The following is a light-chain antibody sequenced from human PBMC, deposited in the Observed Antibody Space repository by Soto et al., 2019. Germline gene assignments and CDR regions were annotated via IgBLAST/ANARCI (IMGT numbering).Light chain of an antibody. Sequence: QSVLTQPPSASGTPGQRVTISFSGSSSNIGSSYVYWYQQLPGTAPKLLIYRNDQRPSGVPDRFSGSKSGTSASLAISGLRSEDEADYSCAAWDDSLRGVFGGGTKLTVL. J-gene: IGLJ3*02. CDR2: RND. V-gene: IGLV1-47*01. CDR1: SSNIGSSY. CDR3: AAWDDSLRGV.